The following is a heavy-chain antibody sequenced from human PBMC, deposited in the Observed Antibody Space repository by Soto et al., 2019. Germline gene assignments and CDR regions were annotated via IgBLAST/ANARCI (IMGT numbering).Heavy chain of an antibody. CDR3: ARDMRAYSRIAAAGEFDY. V-gene: IGHV1-2*04. CDR1: GYTFTGYY. Sequence: ASVKVSCKASGYTFTGYYMHWVRQAPGQGLEWMGWINPNSGGTNYAQKFQGWVTMTRDTSISTAYMELSRLRSDDTAVYYCARDMRAYSRIAAAGEFDYWGQGTLVTVSS. D-gene: IGHD6-13*01. CDR2: INPNSGGT. J-gene: IGHJ4*02.